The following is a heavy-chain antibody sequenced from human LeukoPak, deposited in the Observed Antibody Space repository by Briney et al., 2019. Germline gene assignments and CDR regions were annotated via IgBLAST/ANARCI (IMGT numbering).Heavy chain of an antibody. Sequence: SETLSLTCGVDGGTLSGYYWSWIRQPPGKGLEWIGEVNHSGNTNHNPSLKSRVTISVDTSKNQFSLKLSSVTAADTAVYYCARGWGSYDYSHYRVWFDPWGQGTLVTASS. CDR2: VNHSGNT. V-gene: IGHV4-34*01. D-gene: IGHD4-11*01. CDR1: GGTLSGYY. CDR3: ARGWGSYDYSHYRVWFDP. J-gene: IGHJ5*02.